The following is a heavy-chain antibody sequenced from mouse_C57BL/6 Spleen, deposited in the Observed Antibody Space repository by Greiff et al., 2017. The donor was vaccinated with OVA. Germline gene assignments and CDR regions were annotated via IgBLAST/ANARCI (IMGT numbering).Heavy chain of an antibody. Sequence: EVKLMESGGGLVKPGGSLKLSCAASGFTFSSYAMSWVRQTPEKRLEWVATISDGGSYTYYPDNVKGRFTISRDNAKNNLYLQMSHLKSEDTAMYYCARDHGSSPAWFAYWGQGTLVTVSA. D-gene: IGHD1-1*01. CDR3: ARDHGSSPAWFAY. V-gene: IGHV5-4*01. J-gene: IGHJ3*01. CDR1: GFTFSSYA. CDR2: ISDGGSYT.